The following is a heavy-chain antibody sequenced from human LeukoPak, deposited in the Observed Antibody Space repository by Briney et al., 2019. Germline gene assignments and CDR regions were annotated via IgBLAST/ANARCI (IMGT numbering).Heavy chain of an antibody. CDR3: AELGITMIGGV. V-gene: IGHV3-23*01. CDR1: GFTFSSYA. J-gene: IGHJ6*04. D-gene: IGHD3-10*02. Sequence: GGSLRPSCAVSGFTFSSYAMSWVRQAPGKGLEWVSVISGSGGRYYADSVKGRFTISRDNAKNSLYLQMNSLRAEDTAVYYCAELGITMIGGVWGKGTTVTISS. CDR2: ISGSGGR.